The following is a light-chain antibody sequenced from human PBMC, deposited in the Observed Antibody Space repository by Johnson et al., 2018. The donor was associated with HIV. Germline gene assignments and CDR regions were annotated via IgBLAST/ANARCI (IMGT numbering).Light chain of an antibody. CDR2: DNN. V-gene: IGLV1-51*01. CDR1: SSNIGNNY. J-gene: IGLJ1*01. Sequence: QLVLTQPPSVSAAPGQKVTISCSGSSSNIGNNYVSWYQQLPGTAPKLLIYDNNKRPSGIPDRFSGSKSGTSATLGITGLQTGDEADYYCGTCDSSLSAGGVFGTGTKVTVL. CDR3: GTCDSSLSAGGV.